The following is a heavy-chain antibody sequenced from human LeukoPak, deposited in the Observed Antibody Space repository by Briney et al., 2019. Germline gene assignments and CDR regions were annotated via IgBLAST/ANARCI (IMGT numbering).Heavy chain of an antibody. J-gene: IGHJ5*02. CDR2: IIPIFGTA. Sequence: SVKVSCKASGGTFSSYAISWVRQAPGQGLEWMGGIIPIFGTANYTQKFQGRVTITADESTSTAYMELSSLRSEDTAVYYCASGSYGSGSYRFDPWGQGTLVTVSS. CDR1: GGTFSSYA. V-gene: IGHV1-69*13. CDR3: ASGSYGSGSYRFDP. D-gene: IGHD3-10*01.